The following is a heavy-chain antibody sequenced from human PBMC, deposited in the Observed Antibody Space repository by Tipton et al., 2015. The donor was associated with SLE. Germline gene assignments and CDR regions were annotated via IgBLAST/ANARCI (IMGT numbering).Heavy chain of an antibody. J-gene: IGHJ4*02. CDR3: ARGGVAATPDY. D-gene: IGHD2-15*01. V-gene: IGHV4-59*01. CDR2: IYYSGST. CDR1: GGPISSYY. Sequence: TLSLTCTVSGGPISSYYWSWIRQPPGKGLEWIGYIYYSGSTNYNPSLKSRVTISVDTSKNQSSLKLSSVTAADTAVYYCARGGVAATPDYWGQGTLVTVSS.